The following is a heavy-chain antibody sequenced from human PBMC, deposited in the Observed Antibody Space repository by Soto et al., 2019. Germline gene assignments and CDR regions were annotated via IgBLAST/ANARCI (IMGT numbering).Heavy chain of an antibody. CDR2: MSPNSGNT. Sequence: ASVKVSCKASGYTFTTYHINWVRQATGQGLEWMGWMSPNSGNTKYAQKFKGRVTMTTDTSTSTAFMELMSLTSDDTAVYFCARGRIVATITPPHFDYWGQGSLVTVSS. CDR3: ARGRIVATITPPHFDY. J-gene: IGHJ4*02. D-gene: IGHD5-12*01. V-gene: IGHV1-8*01. CDR1: GYTFTTYH.